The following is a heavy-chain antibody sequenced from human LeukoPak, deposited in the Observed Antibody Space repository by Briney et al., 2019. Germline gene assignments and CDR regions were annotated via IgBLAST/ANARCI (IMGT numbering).Heavy chain of an antibody. D-gene: IGHD3-10*01. CDR3: ATDSYVSGSYYRLFY. CDR2: ISYDGSKK. CDR1: EFTFSSYA. J-gene: IGHJ4*02. Sequence: GGSLRLSCAASEFTFSSYAMHWVRQAPGKGLEWVAIISYDGSKKYHADSVKGRFTISRDNSKNTLCLQMNNLRAEDTAIYYCATDSYVSGSYYRLFYWGQGTLVTVSS. V-gene: IGHV3-30*04.